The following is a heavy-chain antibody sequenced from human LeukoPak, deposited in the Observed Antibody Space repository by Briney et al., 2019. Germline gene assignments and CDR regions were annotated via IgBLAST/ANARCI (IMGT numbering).Heavy chain of an antibody. Sequence: SETLSLTCTVSGDSISSNHWSWIRQPPGEGLERIGYIYDSGNNNYNPSLKSRVTISVDTSKNQFSLKMRYVTAADTAVYYCARTEQLWLKVDDWGQGTLVTVSS. D-gene: IGHD5-18*01. V-gene: IGHV4-59*01. CDR1: GDSISSNH. CDR3: ARTEQLWLKVDD. CDR2: IYDSGNN. J-gene: IGHJ4*02.